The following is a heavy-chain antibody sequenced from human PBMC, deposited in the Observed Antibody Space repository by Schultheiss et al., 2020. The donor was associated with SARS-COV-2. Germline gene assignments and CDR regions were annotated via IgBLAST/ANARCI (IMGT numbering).Heavy chain of an antibody. D-gene: IGHD6-13*01. V-gene: IGHV3-23*01. J-gene: IGHJ6*02. CDR2: ISGSGGST. CDR1: GFTFSSYA. CDR3: ASTTYSSSYHYYYGMDV. Sequence: GGSLRLSCAASGFTFSSYAMSWVRQAPGKGLEWVSAISGSGGSTYYADSVKGRFTISRDNSKNTLYLQMNSLRAEDTAVYYCASTTYSSSYHYYYGMDVWGQGTTVTVSS.